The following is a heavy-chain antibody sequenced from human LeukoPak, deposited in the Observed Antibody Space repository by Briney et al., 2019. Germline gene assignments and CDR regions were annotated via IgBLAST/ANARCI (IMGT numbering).Heavy chain of an antibody. CDR3: THIYLLQWLVGYYMDV. Sequence: GGSLRLSCAASGFTFSSYSMNWVRQAPGKGLEWVSAISGSGGSTYYADSVKGRFTISRDNSKNTLYLQMNSLRAEDTAVYYCTHIYLLQWLVGYYMDVWGKGTTVTVSS. CDR1: GFTFSSYS. V-gene: IGHV3-23*01. CDR2: ISGSGGST. J-gene: IGHJ6*03. D-gene: IGHD6-19*01.